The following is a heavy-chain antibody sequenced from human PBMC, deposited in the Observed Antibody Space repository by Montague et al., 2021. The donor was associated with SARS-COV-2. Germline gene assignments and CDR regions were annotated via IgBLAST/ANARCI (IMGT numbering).Heavy chain of an antibody. CDR3: VRDGGNWYYFDY. Sequence: SETLSLTCSISGVSITSYYWSWVRQPPAKGLEWIGHIYASSSTNYSPSLKSRVRLSIDNPKNQFSLKLESLTAADTAVSYCVRDGGNWYYFDYWGQGALVTVSS. J-gene: IGHJ4*02. CDR1: GVSITSYY. V-gene: IGHV4-4*07. D-gene: IGHD3-16*01. CDR2: IYASSST.